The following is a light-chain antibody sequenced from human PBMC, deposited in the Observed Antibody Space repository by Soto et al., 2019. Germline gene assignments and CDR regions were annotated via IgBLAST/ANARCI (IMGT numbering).Light chain of an antibody. CDR1: SSDIGNNY. CDR2: DNN. CDR3: GTWDSSLSAVV. V-gene: IGLV1-51*01. J-gene: IGLJ2*01. Sequence: QSVLTQPPSVSAAPGQKVTISCSGSSSDIGNNYVSWYQQFPGTAPTLLIYDNNKRTSGIPDRFSGSKSGTSATLDITGLQTGDEADYYCGTWDSSLSAVVFGGGTKLTVL.